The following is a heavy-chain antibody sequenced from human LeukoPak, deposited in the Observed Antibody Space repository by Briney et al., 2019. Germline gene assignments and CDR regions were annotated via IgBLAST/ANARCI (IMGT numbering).Heavy chain of an antibody. D-gene: IGHD3-22*01. J-gene: IGHJ5*02. Sequence: GASVKVCCKVSGYTLTELSMHWVRQAPGKGLEWMGGFDPEDGETIYAQKFQGRVTMTEDTSTDTAYMELSSLRSEDTAVYYCATGTYYYDSSGYYHWGQGTLVTVSS. CDR1: GYTLTELS. CDR3: ATGTYYYDSSGYYH. CDR2: FDPEDGET. V-gene: IGHV1-24*01.